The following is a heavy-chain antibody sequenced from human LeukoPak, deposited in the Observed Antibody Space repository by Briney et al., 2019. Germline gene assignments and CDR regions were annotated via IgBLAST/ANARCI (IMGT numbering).Heavy chain of an antibody. Sequence: PSETLSLTCAVYGGSFSGYYWSWIRQPPGKGLEWIGEINHSGSTNYNPSLKSRVTISVDTSKNQFSLKLSSVTAADTAVYYCARGEGYSYGLFDYGGQGTLVTVSS. CDR2: INHSGST. J-gene: IGHJ4*02. D-gene: IGHD5-18*01. CDR1: GGSFSGYY. V-gene: IGHV4-34*01. CDR3: ARGEGYSYGLFDY.